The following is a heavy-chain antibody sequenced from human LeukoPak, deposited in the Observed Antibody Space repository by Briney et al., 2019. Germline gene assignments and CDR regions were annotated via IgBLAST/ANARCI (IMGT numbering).Heavy chain of an antibody. CDR1: GGSISSGSYY. J-gene: IGHJ3*02. CDR2: IYTSGST. V-gene: IGHV4-61*02. D-gene: IGHD3-16*01. CDR3: AIRVSGRAFDI. Sequence: SETLSLTCTVSGGSISSGSYYWSWIRQPAGKGLEWIGRIYTSGSTSYNPSLKSRVTISVDTSKNQFSLKLSSVTAADTAVYYCAIRVSGRAFDIWGQGTMVTVSS.